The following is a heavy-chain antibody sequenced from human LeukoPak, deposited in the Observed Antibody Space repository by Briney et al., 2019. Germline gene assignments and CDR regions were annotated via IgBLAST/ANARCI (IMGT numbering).Heavy chain of an antibody. J-gene: IGHJ4*02. CDR2: IYPGDSET. Sequence: GESLKISCKGSGYSFTSYWIGWVRQMPGKGLEWMGIIYPGDSETKYSPSFQGQVTVSADKSISTAYLQWSSLKASDTAMYYCARIPYYYDNSGFDYWGQGTLVTVSS. V-gene: IGHV5-51*01. CDR3: ARIPYYYDNSGFDY. CDR1: GYSFTSYW. D-gene: IGHD3-22*01.